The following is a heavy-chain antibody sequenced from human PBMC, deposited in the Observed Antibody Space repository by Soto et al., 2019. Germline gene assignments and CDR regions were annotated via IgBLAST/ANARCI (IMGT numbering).Heavy chain of an antibody. CDR3: ARARADYYDSSGYPLGY. CDR1: GFTFSSYW. V-gene: IGHV3-7*04. Sequence: EVQLVESGGGLVQPGGSLRLSCAASGFTFSSYWMSWVRQAPGKGLEWVANIKQDGSEKYYVDSVKGRFTISRDNAQNSLYLQMNSLSAEDPDVYYCARARADYYDSSGYPLGYWGQGTLVTVSS. CDR2: IKQDGSEK. D-gene: IGHD3-22*01. J-gene: IGHJ4*02.